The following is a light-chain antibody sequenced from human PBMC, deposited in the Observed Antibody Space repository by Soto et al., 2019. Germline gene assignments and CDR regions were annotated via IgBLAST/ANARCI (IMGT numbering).Light chain of an antibody. CDR2: GAS. J-gene: IGKJ5*01. V-gene: IGKV3-20*01. CDR3: QQHGSSPT. CDR1: ESVSSNY. Sequence: EIVLTQSPGTLSLSPGERATLSCRAGESVSSNYLGWYQQKPGRAPRLLIYGASSRPTGIPDRFSGSGSGTDFTLTISRLEPEDFALYYCQQHGSSPTFGQGTRLEIK.